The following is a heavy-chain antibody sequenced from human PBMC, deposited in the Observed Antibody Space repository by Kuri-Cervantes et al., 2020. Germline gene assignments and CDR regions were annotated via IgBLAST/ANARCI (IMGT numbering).Heavy chain of an antibody. CDR1: GFTFSSYG. D-gene: IGHD1-26*01. CDR2: IWYDGSNK. J-gene: IGHJ3*02. V-gene: IGHV3-33*01. Sequence: GGSWRFSCAASGFTFSSYGMHWVRKAPGKGLEGVAVIWYDGSNKYYADSVKGRFTISRDNSKNTLYLQMNSLRAEDTAVYYCARGGGYAFAFDIWGQGTMVTVSS. CDR3: ARGGGYAFAFDI.